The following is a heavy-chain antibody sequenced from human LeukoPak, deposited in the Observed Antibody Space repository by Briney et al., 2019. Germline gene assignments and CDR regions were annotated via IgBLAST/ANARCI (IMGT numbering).Heavy chain of an antibody. D-gene: IGHD3-3*01. CDR2: IYYSGST. V-gene: IGHV4-59*01. Sequence: SETLSLTWTVAGGSISSYYWSWIRQPPGKGLEWVGYIYYSGSTNYNPSLKSRVTISVATSKNQFSLKLSSVTAADTAVYYCARGEYDFWSGYCWFDPWGQGTLVTVSS. J-gene: IGHJ5*02. CDR1: GGSISSYY. CDR3: ARGEYDFWSGYCWFDP.